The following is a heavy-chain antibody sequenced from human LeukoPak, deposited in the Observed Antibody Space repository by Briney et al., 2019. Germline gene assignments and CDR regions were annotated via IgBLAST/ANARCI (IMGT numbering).Heavy chain of an antibody. D-gene: IGHD3-9*01. J-gene: IGHJ3*02. CDR3: ASWLYYDILTGYYSEDAFDN. Sequence: SVKVSCXASGGTFSSYAISWVRQALGQGLDWMGGIIPIFGTANYPQKFQGRVTITTDESTSTAYMELSSLRSEDTAVYYCASWLYYDILTGYYSEDAFDNWGQGTMVTVSS. CDR2: IIPIFGTA. CDR1: GGTFSSYA. V-gene: IGHV1-69*05.